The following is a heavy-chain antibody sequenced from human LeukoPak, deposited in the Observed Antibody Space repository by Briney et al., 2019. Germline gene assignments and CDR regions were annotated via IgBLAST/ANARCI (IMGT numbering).Heavy chain of an antibody. CDR2: IYYSGST. Sequence: SETLSLTCTVSGGSISSYYWSWIRQPPGKGLEWIGYIYYSGSTNYNPSLKSRVTISVDTSKNQFSLKLSSVTAADTAVYYCARDLLYYDFWSGYYTGPSGWFDPWGQGTLVTVSS. J-gene: IGHJ5*02. CDR1: GGSISSYY. V-gene: IGHV4-59*01. CDR3: ARDLLYYDFWSGYYTGPSGWFDP. D-gene: IGHD3-3*01.